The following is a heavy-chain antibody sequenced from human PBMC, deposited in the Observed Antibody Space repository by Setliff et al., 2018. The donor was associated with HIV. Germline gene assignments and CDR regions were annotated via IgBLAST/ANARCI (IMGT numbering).Heavy chain of an antibody. CDR2: THYSGSS. D-gene: IGHD2-21*02. Sequence: NPSETLSLTCTLSGGFISNHYWNWIRQPPGKGLEWIGSTHYSGSSYYSPSLKSRVTISLDTSKNQFSLKLSSMTAADTAVYYCARDVGLCGVDCWPYFYFDLWGRGNLVTVSS. CDR1: GGFISNHY. CDR3: ARDVGLCGVDCWPYFYFDL. J-gene: IGHJ2*01. V-gene: IGHV4-59*11.